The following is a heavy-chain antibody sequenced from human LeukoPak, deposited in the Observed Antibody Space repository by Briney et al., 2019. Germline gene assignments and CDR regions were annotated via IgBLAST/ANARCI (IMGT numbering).Heavy chain of an antibody. Sequence: ASVKVSCKASGYTFTSYYMHWVRQAPGQGLEWMGIINPSGGSTSYAQKFQGRVTITTDASTSTVYMELSSLRSEDTAVYYCASTRRYSGSGMDVWGQGTTVTVS. D-gene: IGHD5-12*01. CDR3: ASTRRYSGSGMDV. CDR1: GYTFTSYY. J-gene: IGHJ6*02. CDR2: INPSGGST. V-gene: IGHV1-46*01.